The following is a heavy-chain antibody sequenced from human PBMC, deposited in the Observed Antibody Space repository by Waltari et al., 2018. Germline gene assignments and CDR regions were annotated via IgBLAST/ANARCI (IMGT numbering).Heavy chain of an antibody. J-gene: IGHJ3*02. CDR1: GGSISSSSYY. V-gene: IGHV4-39*07. Sequence: QLQLQESGPGLVKPSETLSLTCTVSGGSISSSSYYWGWIRQPPGKGLEWIGSIYYSGGTYYNPSLKSRVTISVDTSKNQFSLKLSSVTAADTAVYYCARDCPPIVVVPAASPSDAFDIWVQGTMVTVSS. CDR3: ARDCPPIVVVPAASPSDAFDI. CDR2: IYYSGGT. D-gene: IGHD2-2*01.